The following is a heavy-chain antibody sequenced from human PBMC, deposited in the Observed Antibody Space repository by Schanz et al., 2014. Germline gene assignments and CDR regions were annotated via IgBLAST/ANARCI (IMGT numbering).Heavy chain of an antibody. CDR3: AKSEAFDI. Sequence: EVQLVESGGGLVQPGGSLRLSCAASGFTFSNYWMHWVRQAPGKGLVWVSRINGDGSRTAYADSVKGRFTISRDNAKNTLYLQMNSLRAEDTAVYYCAKSEAFDIWGQGTLVTVSS. CDR2: INGDGSRT. CDR1: GFTFSNYW. V-gene: IGHV3-74*01. J-gene: IGHJ3*02.